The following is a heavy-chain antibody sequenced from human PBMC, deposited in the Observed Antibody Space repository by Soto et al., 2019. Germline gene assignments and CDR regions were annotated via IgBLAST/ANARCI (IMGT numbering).Heavy chain of an antibody. CDR1: GGTFSSYA. Sequence: SVKVSCKASGGTFSSYAISWVRQAPGQGLEWMGGIIPIFGTANYAQKFQGRVTITADESTSTAYMELSSLRSEDTAVYYCATEDYYDSSGYPDPDFDYWGQETLVTVSS. V-gene: IGHV1-69*13. J-gene: IGHJ4*02. CDR3: ATEDYYDSSGYPDPDFDY. CDR2: IIPIFGTA. D-gene: IGHD3-22*01.